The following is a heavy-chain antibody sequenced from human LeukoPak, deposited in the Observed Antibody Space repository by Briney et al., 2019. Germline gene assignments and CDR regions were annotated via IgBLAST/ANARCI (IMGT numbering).Heavy chain of an antibody. CDR2: IIPILGTP. CDR1: GGTFSSYA. V-gene: IGHV1-69*13. J-gene: IGHJ4*02. CDR3: TRSRSGDIDY. Sequence: SVKVSCKASGGTFSSYAINWVRQAPGQGLEWMGGIIPILGTPNYAEKFQGRLTITADESTSIAYMELSSLRSEDTAVYYCTRSRSGDIDYWGQGTLVTVSS. D-gene: IGHD3-3*01.